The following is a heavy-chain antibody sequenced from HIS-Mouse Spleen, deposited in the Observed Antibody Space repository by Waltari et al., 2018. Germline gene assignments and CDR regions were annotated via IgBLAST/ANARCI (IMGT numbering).Heavy chain of an antibody. D-gene: IGHD3-9*01. CDR1: GFTFSSSS. CDR2: ISSSSSYI. CDR3: ASLYYDILTGYYRDY. V-gene: IGHV3-21*01. J-gene: IGHJ4*02. Sequence: VQLVEAGGGLVKPGGSVRLSCAASGFTFSSSSMNWVRQAPGKGLEWVSSISSSSSYIYYADSVKGRFTISRDNAKNSLYLQMNSLRAEDTAVYYCASLYYDILTGYYRDYWGQGTLVTVSS.